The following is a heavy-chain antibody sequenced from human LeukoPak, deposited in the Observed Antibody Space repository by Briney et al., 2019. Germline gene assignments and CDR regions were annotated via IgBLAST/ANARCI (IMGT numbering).Heavy chain of an antibody. CDR2: IYHSGST. CDR1: SGSISSSNW. D-gene: IGHD1-14*01. V-gene: IGHV4-4*02. Sequence: SETLSLTCAVSSGSISSSNWWSWVRQPPGKGLEWIGEIYHSGSTNYNPSLKSRVTISVDKSKNQFSLKLSSVTAADTAVYYCARRDHGPRGWFDPWGQGTLVTVSS. J-gene: IGHJ5*02. CDR3: ARRDHGPRGWFDP.